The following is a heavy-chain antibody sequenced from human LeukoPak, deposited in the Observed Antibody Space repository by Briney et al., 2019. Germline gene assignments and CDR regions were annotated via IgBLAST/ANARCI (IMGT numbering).Heavy chain of an antibody. J-gene: IGHJ3*02. CDR1: GYSFTSYW. Sequence: PGESLKISCKGSGYSFTSYWIGWVRQMPGKGLEWMGIIYPGDSDTRYSPSFQGQVTISADKSISTAYLQWSSLKASDTAMYYCARTWTDVYYDILTGAFDIWGQGTMVTVSS. V-gene: IGHV5-51*01. D-gene: IGHD3-9*01. CDR2: IYPGDSDT. CDR3: ARTWTDVYYDILTGAFDI.